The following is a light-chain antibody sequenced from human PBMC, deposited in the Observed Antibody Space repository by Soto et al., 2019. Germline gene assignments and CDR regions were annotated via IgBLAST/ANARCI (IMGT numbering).Light chain of an antibody. CDR3: SSYTRSSTLV. Sequence: QSALTQPASVSGSPGQSITISCTGTSSDVGGYNYVSWYQQYPGKAPKLMIYDVSDRPSGISNRFSGSKSGNTASLTISGLQAEDEADYYCSSYTRSSTLVFGGGTQLTV. CDR2: DVS. V-gene: IGLV2-14*01. CDR1: SSDVGGYNY. J-gene: IGLJ7*01.